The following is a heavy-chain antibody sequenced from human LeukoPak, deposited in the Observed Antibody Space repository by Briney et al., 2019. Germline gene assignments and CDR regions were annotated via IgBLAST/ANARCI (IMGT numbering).Heavy chain of an antibody. J-gene: IGHJ6*03. V-gene: IGHV4-59*01. CDR2: IYYSGGT. CDR3: ARDNKELWFGELSGYYYYYMDV. Sequence: SETPSLTCTVAGGSISIYYWSWIRQPPGKRLEWIGDIYYSGGTNYNPSLKSRVTISVDTSKNQFSLKLSSVTAADTAVYYCARDNKELWFGELSGYYYYYMDVWGKGTTVTVSS. CDR1: GGSISIYY. D-gene: IGHD3-10*01.